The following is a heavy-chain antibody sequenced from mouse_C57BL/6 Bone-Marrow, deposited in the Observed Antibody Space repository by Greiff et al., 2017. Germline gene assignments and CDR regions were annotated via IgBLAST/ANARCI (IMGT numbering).Heavy chain of an antibody. CDR2: ISSGSSTI. D-gene: IGHD1-1*01. Sequence: EVKLQESGGGLVKPGGSLKLSCAASGFTFSDYGMHWVRQAPEKGLEWVAYISSGSSTIYYADTVKGRFTISRDNAKNTLFLQMTSLRSEDTAMYYCARGENYGSSPLYAMDVWGQGTSVTVSS. CDR1: GFTFSDYG. V-gene: IGHV5-17*01. CDR3: ARGENYGSSPLYAMDV. J-gene: IGHJ4*01.